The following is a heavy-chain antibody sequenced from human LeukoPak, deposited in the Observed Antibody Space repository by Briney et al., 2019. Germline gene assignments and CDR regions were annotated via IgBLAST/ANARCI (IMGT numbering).Heavy chain of an antibody. CDR3: ARDPGSGYEEHFDY. CDR1: GFIFSDYY. CDR2: ISSSGSSI. D-gene: IGHD5-12*01. V-gene: IGHV3-11*01. Sequence: GGSLRLSCAASGFIFSDYYMSWIRQAPGKGLEWVSYISSSGSSIYYADSVKGRFTISRDNAKDSLYLQMNSLRAEDTAVYYCARDPGSGYEEHFDYWGQGTLVTVSS. J-gene: IGHJ4*02.